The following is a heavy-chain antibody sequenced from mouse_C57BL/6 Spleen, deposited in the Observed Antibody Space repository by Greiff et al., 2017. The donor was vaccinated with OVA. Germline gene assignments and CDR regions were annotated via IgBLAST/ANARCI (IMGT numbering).Heavy chain of an antibody. V-gene: IGHV14-1*01. CDR2: IDPEDGDT. J-gene: IGHJ3*01. Sequence: EVQLQESGAELVRPGASVKLSCTASGFNIRDYDMHWVKQRPEQGLEWIGRIDPEDGDTEYAAKFQGKATMTADTSSNTAYLQLSSLTSEDTAVYYCTTLYYSNFWFAYWGQGTLVTVSA. CDR1: GFNIRDYD. CDR3: TTLYYSNFWFAY. D-gene: IGHD2-5*01.